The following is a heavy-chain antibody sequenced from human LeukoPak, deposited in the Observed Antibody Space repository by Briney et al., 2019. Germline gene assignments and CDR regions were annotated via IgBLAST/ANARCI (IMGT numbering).Heavy chain of an antibody. CDR3: ASGSGSYYALDY. Sequence: ASVKVSCKASGYTFTSYAMHWVRQAPGQRLEWMGWINAGNGNPKYSQEFQGRVTITRDTSASTAYMELSSLRSEDMAVYYCASGSGSYYALDYWGQGTLVTVSS. D-gene: IGHD1-26*01. V-gene: IGHV1-3*03. CDR1: GYTFTSYA. J-gene: IGHJ4*02. CDR2: INAGNGNP.